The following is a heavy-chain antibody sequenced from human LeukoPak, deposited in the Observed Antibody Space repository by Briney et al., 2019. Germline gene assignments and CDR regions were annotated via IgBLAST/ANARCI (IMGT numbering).Heavy chain of an antibody. J-gene: IGHJ1*01. D-gene: IGHD2-2*01. Sequence: GASVKVSCKASGYTFTGYDINWVRQAAGQGLEWMGWMNPNNSNTGYAQKFQGRVTITRGTSINTTYMELSSLISDDTAVYYCARAPEGYCSSTRCSTAEYFQHWGQGTLVTVSS. CDR3: ARAPEGYCSSTRCSTAEYFQH. CDR1: GYTFTGYD. V-gene: IGHV1-8*03. CDR2: MNPNNSNT.